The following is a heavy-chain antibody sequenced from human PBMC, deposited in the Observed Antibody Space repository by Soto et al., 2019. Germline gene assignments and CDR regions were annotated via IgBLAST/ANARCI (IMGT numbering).Heavy chain of an antibody. J-gene: IGHJ4*02. D-gene: IGHD3-16*01. CDR3: ARRYGGNFDY. CDR1: GGSISSYY. V-gene: IGHV4-59*01. CDR2: IYYSGST. Sequence: ASETLSLPRTVSGGSISSYYWSWVRQPPGKGLEWIGYIYYSGSTNYNPSLKSRVTISVDTSKNQFSLKLSSVTAADTAVYYCARRYGGNFDYWGQGTLVTVSS.